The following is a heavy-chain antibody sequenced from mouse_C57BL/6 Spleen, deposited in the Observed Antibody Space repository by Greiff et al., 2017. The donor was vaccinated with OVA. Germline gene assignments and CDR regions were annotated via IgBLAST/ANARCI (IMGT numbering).Heavy chain of an antibody. CDR2: ISSGSSTI. Sequence: EVTLVESGGGLVKPGGSLKLSCAASGFTFSDYGMHWVRQAPEKGLEWVAYISSGSSTIYYADTVKGRFTIPRDHANNTLFLQMTSLRSEDTAMYYCARMDGSSWYFDVWGTGTTVTVSS. CDR3: ARMDGSSWYFDV. D-gene: IGHD1-1*01. J-gene: IGHJ1*03. CDR1: GFTFSDYG. V-gene: IGHV5-17*01.